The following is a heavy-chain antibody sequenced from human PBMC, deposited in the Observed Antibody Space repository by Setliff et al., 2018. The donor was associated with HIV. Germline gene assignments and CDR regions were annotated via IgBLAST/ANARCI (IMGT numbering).Heavy chain of an antibody. J-gene: IGHJ3*02. D-gene: IGHD3-22*01. CDR3: ARDYFDSSAYHYGFGAFDI. Sequence: ASVKVSCKASGYTFTSYYLNWVRQAPGQGLEWMGMINPSGGSASYAQKFQGRVTMSRDTSTSTVYMELSSLRSEDTAVYYCARDYFDSSAYHYGFGAFDIWGQGTMVTVSS. V-gene: IGHV1-46*01. CDR2: INPSGGSA. CDR1: GYTFTSYY.